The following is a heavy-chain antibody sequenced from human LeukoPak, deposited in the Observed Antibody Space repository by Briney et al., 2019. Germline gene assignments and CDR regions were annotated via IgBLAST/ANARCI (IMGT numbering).Heavy chain of an antibody. D-gene: IGHD2-2*02. CDR3: ARGRWTGYCSSTSCYSGLDP. V-gene: IGHV1-8*01. J-gene: IGHJ5*02. CDR2: VNPNSGNT. Sequence: GASVKVSCKASGYTFTNYDINWVRQATGQGLEWMGWVNPNSGNTGYAQKFQDRVTMTRNTSISTAYMELSSLRSEDTAVYYCARGRWTGYCSSTSCYSGLDPWGQGTLVTVSS. CDR1: GYTFTNYD.